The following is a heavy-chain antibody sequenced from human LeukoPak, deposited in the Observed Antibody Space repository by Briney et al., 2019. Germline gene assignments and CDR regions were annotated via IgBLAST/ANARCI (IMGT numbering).Heavy chain of an antibody. V-gene: IGHV4-30-4*07. J-gene: IGHJ3*02. CDR3: ARVPLAAFDI. CDR2: IYYSGSA. Sequence: PSETLSLTCAVSGGSISSGGFSWSWIRQPPGKGLEWIGNIYYSGSAYYNPSLKSRVTISVDTSKNQFSLKLSSVTAADTAVYYCARVPLAAFDIWGQGTMVTVSS. CDR1: GGSISSGGFS.